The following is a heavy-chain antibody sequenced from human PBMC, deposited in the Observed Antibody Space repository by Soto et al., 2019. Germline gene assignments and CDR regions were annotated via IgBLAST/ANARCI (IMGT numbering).Heavy chain of an antibody. V-gene: IGHV3-7*04. D-gene: IGHD6-19*01. Sequence: EVQLVESGGDLVQPGGSLRLSCAASGFTFSNFWMSWVRQTPGRGLEWVANMNQDGSEKYYLDSVRGRFTISRDNAKNSLPRQINSRRSEETAVYYCAKDASGWSVTWGQGTPVIVSS. CDR3: AKDASGWSVT. CDR1: GFTFSNFW. CDR2: MNQDGSEK. J-gene: IGHJ5*02.